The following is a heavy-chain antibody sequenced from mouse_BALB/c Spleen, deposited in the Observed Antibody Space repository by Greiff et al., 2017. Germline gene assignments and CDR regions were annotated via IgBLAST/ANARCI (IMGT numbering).Heavy chain of an antibody. Sequence: EVQLVESGGGLVKPGGSLKLSCAASGFTFSSYAMSWVRQTPEKRLEWVASISSGGSTYYPDSVKGRFTISRDNARNILYLQMSSLRSEDTAMYYCARGQDYPYAMDYWGQGTSVTVSS. D-gene: IGHD5-5*01. CDR1: GFTFSSYA. V-gene: IGHV5-6-5*01. CDR2: ISSGGST. J-gene: IGHJ4*01. CDR3: ARGQDYPYAMDY.